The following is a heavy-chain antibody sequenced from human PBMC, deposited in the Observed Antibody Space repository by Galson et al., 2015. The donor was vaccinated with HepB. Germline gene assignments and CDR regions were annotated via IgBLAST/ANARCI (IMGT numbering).Heavy chain of an antibody. D-gene: IGHD1-7*01. J-gene: IGHJ4*02. CDR1: GGSISSSNW. CDR3: ARGGPPYNWNLGGFDY. V-gene: IGHV4-4*02. CDR2: IYHSGST. Sequence: ETLSLTCAVSGGSISSSNWWSWVRQPPGKGLEWIGEIYHSGSTNYNPSLKSRVTISVDKSKNQFSLKLSSVTAADTAVYYCARGGPPYNWNLGGFDYWGQGTLVTVSS.